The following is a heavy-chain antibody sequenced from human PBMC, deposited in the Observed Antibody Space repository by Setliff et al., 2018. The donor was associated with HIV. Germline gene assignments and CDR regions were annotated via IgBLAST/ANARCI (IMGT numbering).Heavy chain of an antibody. J-gene: IGHJ4*02. CDR1: GDSIDDFY. CDR2: IFSNVTT. D-gene: IGHD1-1*01. CDR3: ARRKLSKGGAFDY. V-gene: IGHV4-59*08. Sequence: SETLSLTCTVYGDSIDDFYWSWIRQPPGQGLEWIGYIFSNVTTNYSPSLKSRVTMSIDRSKSQFLLNLTSVNASDTAIYYCARRKLSKGGAFDYWGQGALVTVSS.